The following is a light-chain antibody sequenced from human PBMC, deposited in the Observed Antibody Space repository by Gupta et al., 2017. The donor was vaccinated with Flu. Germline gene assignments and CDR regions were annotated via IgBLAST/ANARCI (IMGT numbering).Light chain of an antibody. J-gene: IGLJ2*01. V-gene: IGLV2-14*01. CDR3: SSYASSTTVV. CDR1: SSDIGGYNY. CDR2: EVS. Sequence: QSALTQPASVSGSPGQSIPISCTGTSSDIGGYNYVSWYQQHPGKAPKLMIYEVSNRPSGVSNRFSGSKSGNTASLTISGLQAEDEADYYCSSYASSTTVVFGGGTQLTVL.